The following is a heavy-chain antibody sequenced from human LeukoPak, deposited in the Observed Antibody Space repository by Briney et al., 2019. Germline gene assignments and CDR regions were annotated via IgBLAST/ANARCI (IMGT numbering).Heavy chain of an antibody. V-gene: IGHV3-48*01. J-gene: IGHJ4*02. CDR3: ARKAGEFDY. D-gene: IGHD3-10*01. CDR1: GFTFGSYS. CDR2: ISSSSSTI. Sequence: GGSLRLSCAASGFTFGSYSMNWVRQAPGKGLEWVSYISSSSSTIYYADSVKGRFTISRDNAKNSLYLQMNSLRAEDTAVYYCARKAGEFDYWGQGTLVTVSS.